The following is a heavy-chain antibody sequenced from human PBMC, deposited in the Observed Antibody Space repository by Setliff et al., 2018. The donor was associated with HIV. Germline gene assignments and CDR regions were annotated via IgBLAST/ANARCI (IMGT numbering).Heavy chain of an antibody. J-gene: IGHJ5*02. CDR2: INHSGST. CDR1: GGSFSGYY. CDR3: ASRIYYYDSNNFLREEGFDP. Sequence: PSETLSLTCAVYGGSFSGYYWSWIRQPPGKGLEWIGEINHSGSTSYNPSLKIRVSISVDTSKNQFSLNLTSVTAADTAVYYCASRIYYYDSNNFLREEGFDPWGQGTLVTVSS. D-gene: IGHD3-22*01. V-gene: IGHV4-34*01.